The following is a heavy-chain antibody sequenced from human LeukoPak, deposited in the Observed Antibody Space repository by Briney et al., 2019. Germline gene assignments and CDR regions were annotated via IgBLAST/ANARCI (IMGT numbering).Heavy chain of an antibody. Sequence: GGSLRLSCAASGFTFSGYAMSWVRQAPGRGLESVSTISGSGASTYYADSVKGRFTISRDNSKNTLYLQMNSLRAEDTAVYYCAKLLGGLGPFDYGGKGPLVPVSP. CDR3: AKLLGGLGPFDY. J-gene: IGHJ4*02. CDR2: ISGSGAST. V-gene: IGHV3-23*01. CDR1: GFTFSGYA. D-gene: IGHD3-16*01.